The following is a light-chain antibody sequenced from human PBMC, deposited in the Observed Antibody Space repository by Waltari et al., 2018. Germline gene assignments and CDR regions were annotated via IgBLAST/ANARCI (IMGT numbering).Light chain of an antibody. V-gene: IGLV2-11*01. Sequence: QSALTQPRSVSGSPGQSVTISCTGTISDVGGHNYVSWYQQHPGKAPKPKVYDVNKRPSGVPDRFSGSKAGNTASLTISGLQCEDEADYYCYSYAGSSSFVFGTGTEIIVL. CDR1: ISDVGGHNY. CDR2: DVN. CDR3: YSYAGSSSFV. J-gene: IGLJ1*01.